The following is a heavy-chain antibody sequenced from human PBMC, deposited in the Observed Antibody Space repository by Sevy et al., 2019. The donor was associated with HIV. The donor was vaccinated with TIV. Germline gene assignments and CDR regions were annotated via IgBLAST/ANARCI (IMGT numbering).Heavy chain of an antibody. CDR2: ISAYNGNT. CDR3: ARERGADYGDYVEPFDY. J-gene: IGHJ4*02. D-gene: IGHD4-17*01. V-gene: IGHV1-18*04. Sequence: ASVKVSCKASGYTFTSYGISWVRQAPGQGLEWMGWISAYNGNTNYAQKLQGRVTMTTDTSTSTAYMELRSLRSDDTAVYYCARERGADYGDYVEPFDYWGQGTLVTVSS. CDR1: GYTFTSYG.